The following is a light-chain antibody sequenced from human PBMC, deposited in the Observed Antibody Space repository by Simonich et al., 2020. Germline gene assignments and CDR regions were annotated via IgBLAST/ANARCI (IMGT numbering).Light chain of an antibody. J-gene: IGLJ2*01. CDR3: SSYTSSSTLV. CDR2: DVS. CDR1: SCEVGGYNY. V-gene: IGLV2-14*01. Sequence: QSALTQPASVSGSPGQSITISCTGTSCEVGGYNYVSWYQQHPGKAPKIMIYDVSNRPTGVANRFSSSKSGNTAALTIAGLQAEDEADYYCSSYTSSSTLVFGGGTKLTVL.